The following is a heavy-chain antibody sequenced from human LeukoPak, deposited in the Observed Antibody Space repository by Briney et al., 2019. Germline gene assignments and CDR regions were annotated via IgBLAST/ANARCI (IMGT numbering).Heavy chain of an antibody. CDR1: GGSFSGYY. CDR2: INHSGST. V-gene: IGHV4-34*01. Sequence: SETLSLTCAVYGGSFSGYYWSWIRQPPGKGLEWIGEINHSGSTNYNPSLKSRVTISVDTSKNQFSLKLSSVTAADTAVYYCARMGPQLWSFDYWGQGTLVTVSS. D-gene: IGHD5-18*01. CDR3: ARMGPQLWSFDY. J-gene: IGHJ4*02.